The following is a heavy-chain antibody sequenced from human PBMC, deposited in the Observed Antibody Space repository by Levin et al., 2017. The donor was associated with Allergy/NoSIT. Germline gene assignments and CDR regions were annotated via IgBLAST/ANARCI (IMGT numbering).Heavy chain of an antibody. D-gene: IGHD6-19*01. CDR3: ARARRSSGWYYMDV. CDR2: IWYDGSNK. J-gene: IGHJ6*03. V-gene: IGHV3-33*01. CDR1: GFTFSSYG. Sequence: PGGSLRLSCAASGFTFSSYGMHWVRQAPGKGLEWVAVIWYDGSNKYYADSVKGRFTISRDNSKNTLYLQMNSLRAEDTAVYYCARARRSSGWYYMDVWGKGTTVTVSS.